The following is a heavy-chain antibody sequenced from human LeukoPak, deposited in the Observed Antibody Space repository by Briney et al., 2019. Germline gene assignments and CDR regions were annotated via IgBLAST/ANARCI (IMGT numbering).Heavy chain of an antibody. CDR1: GYTFTSYY. V-gene: IGHV1-46*01. CDR3: ARHRPFITMVRGVTPPTGMDV. Sequence: GASVKVSCKASGYTFTSYYMHWVRQAPGQGLEWMGIINPSGGSTSYAQKFQGRVTMTRDTSTSTVYMELSSLRSEDTAVYYCARHRPFITMVRGVTPPTGMDVWGKGTTVTVSP. D-gene: IGHD3-10*01. CDR2: INPSGGST. J-gene: IGHJ6*04.